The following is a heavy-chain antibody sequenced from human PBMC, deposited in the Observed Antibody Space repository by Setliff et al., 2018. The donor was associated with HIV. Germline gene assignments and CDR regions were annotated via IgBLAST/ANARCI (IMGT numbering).Heavy chain of an antibody. V-gene: IGHV4-61*09. D-gene: IGHD3-10*01. Sequence: PSETLSLTCTVSGGSIGSGGYHWSWIRQSAGKGLEWIGHVHTSGSTDYNPSLKSRVTISIDRSKNQFSLKLSSVTAAGTAVYYCARSTYYYGSGKGSGWFDPWGQGTLVTVSS. CDR3: ARSTYYYGSGKGSGWFDP. CDR1: GGSIGSGGYH. CDR2: VHTSGST. J-gene: IGHJ5*02.